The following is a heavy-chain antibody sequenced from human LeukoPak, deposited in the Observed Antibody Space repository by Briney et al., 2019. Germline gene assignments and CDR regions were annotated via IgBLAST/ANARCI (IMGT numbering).Heavy chain of an antibody. V-gene: IGHV3-23*01. CDR1: GFTVPDYA. CDR3: ARILTSGYYYFDY. Sequence: GGSLRLSCAASGFTVPDYAMTWVRQAPGKGLEWVSSISASGVMTYYADSVKGRFTVSRDNSKNTLYLQMNSLRAEDTAVYYCARILTSGYYYFDYWGQGTLVTVSS. CDR2: ISASGVMT. J-gene: IGHJ4*02. D-gene: IGHD5-12*01.